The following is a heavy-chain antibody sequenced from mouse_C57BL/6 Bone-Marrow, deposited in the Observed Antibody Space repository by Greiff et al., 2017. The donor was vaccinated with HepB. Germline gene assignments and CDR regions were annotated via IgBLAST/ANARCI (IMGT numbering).Heavy chain of an antibody. J-gene: IGHJ1*03. CDR3: ARNPYYGSNYWYIDV. D-gene: IGHD1-1*01. CDR1: GFTFSSYT. V-gene: IGHV5-9*01. CDR2: ISGGGGNT. Sequence: EVKLVESGGGLVKPGGSLKLSCAASGFTFSSYTMSWVRQTPEKRLEWVATISGGGGNTYYPDSVKGRFTISRDNAKNTLYLQMSSLRSEDTALYYCARNPYYGSNYWYIDVWGTGTTVTVSS.